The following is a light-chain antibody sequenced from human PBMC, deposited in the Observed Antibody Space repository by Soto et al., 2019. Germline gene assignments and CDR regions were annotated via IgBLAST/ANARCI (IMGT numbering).Light chain of an antibody. CDR2: LNSDGSH. Sequence: QLVLTQSPSASASLGASVKLTCTLSSGHSSYAIAWYQQRPEKGPRYLMKLNSDGSHSKGDGIPDRFSGSSSGAERYLTISSLQSEDEADYYCQVWDSSSDQWVFGGGTKLTVL. CDR1: SGHSSYA. V-gene: IGLV4-69*01. J-gene: IGLJ3*02. CDR3: QVWDSSSDQWV.